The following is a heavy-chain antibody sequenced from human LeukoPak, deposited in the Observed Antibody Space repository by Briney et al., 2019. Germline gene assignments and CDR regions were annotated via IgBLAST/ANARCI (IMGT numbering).Heavy chain of an antibody. V-gene: IGHV3-30*02. CDR2: IRYDGSNK. J-gene: IGHJ6*03. CDR1: GFTFSSYG. CDR3: AKVLSYYYMDV. Sequence: GGSLRLSCAASGFTFSSYGMHWVRQAPGKGLEWVTFIRYDGSNKYYADSVKGRFTISRDNSKNTLYLQVNSLRVEDTAVYYCAKVLSYYYMDVWGKGTTVTVSS.